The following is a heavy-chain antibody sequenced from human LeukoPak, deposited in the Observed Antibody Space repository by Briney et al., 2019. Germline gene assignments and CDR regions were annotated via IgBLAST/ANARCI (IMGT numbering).Heavy chain of an antibody. J-gene: IGHJ4*02. D-gene: IGHD6-19*01. Sequence: SGTLSLTCTVSGGSISGYYWSWIRRPPGKGPEWIGYIYYSGGTNYNPSLKSRVTISVDTSKNQFSLKMNSVAAANTAVYYCARLASSGWEHCDYWGQGTLVTVSS. CDR3: ARLASSGWEHCDY. V-gene: IGHV4-59*08. CDR2: IYYSGGT. CDR1: GGSISGYY.